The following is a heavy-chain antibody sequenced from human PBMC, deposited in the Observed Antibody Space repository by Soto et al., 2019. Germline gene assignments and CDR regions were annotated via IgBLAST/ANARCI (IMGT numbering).Heavy chain of an antibody. V-gene: IGHV4-59*01. CDR3: ARVGGSYYRVFDY. CDR1: GASISRYY. CDR2: IDYSGST. Sequence: SETLSLTCTVSGASISRYYWSWTRQPPGKGLEWIGYIDYSGSTNYNPSLKSRVTISEDTSKNQFSLNLSSVTTADTAVYYCARVGGSYYRVFDYWGQGTLVTVSS. D-gene: IGHD1-26*01. J-gene: IGHJ4*02.